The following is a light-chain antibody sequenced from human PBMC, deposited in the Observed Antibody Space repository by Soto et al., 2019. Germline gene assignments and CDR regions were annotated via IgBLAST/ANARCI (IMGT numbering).Light chain of an antibody. CDR2: DAS. V-gene: IGKV3-11*01. CDR3: QQYNYEWT. CDR1: QSISSY. Sequence: LLTQSPATLSVSPGQRVTLSCRASQSISSYLAWYQQRPGQPSRLLIYDASNRATGIPARFSGSGSGTEFTLTISNLQPDDFATYYCQQYNYEWTFGQGTKVEIK. J-gene: IGKJ1*01.